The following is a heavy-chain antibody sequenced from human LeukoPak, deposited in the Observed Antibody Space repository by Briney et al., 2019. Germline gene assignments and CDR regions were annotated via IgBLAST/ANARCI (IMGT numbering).Heavy chain of an antibody. CDR3: ARYRAAIGATGYYFDY. V-gene: IGHV3-7*04. CDR1: GGSFSGYY. Sequence: PSETLSLTCAVHGGSFSGYYWSWVRQAPGKGLEWVANIKQDGSEKYYVDSVKGRFTISRDNAKNSLYLQMNSLRDEDTAVYYCARYRAAIGATGYYFDYWGQGTLVTVSS. D-gene: IGHD6-13*01. J-gene: IGHJ4*02. CDR2: IKQDGSEK.